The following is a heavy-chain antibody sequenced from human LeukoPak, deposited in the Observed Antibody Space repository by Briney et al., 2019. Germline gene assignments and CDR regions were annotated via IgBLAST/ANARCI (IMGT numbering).Heavy chain of an antibody. CDR3: AKASGLGWFGELLAFDY. Sequence: GGSLRLSCAASGFTFSSYAMTWVRQAPGKGLEWVSAIGGSGDSTYYADSVKGRFTISRDNSKNTLYLQMNSLRAEDTAVYYCAKASGLGWFGELLAFDYWGQGTLVTVSS. CDR2: IGGSGDST. J-gene: IGHJ4*02. D-gene: IGHD3-10*01. CDR1: GFTFSSYA. V-gene: IGHV3-23*01.